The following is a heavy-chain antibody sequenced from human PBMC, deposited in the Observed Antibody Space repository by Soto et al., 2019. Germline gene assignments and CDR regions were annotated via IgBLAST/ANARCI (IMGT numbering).Heavy chain of an antibody. CDR3: ARDRVAGTTVDY. J-gene: IGHJ4*02. V-gene: IGHV3-21*01. CDR2: ISSGRSYI. D-gene: IGHD6-19*01. Sequence: EVQLVESGGGLVKPGGSLRLPGEASGFPFSTYGMNWVRQAPGKGLEWASPISSGRSYIYYADSVKGRFTISRDNAKNSLYLQMNSLRAEDTAVYYCARDRVAGTTVDYWGQGTLVTVSS. CDR1: GFPFSTYG.